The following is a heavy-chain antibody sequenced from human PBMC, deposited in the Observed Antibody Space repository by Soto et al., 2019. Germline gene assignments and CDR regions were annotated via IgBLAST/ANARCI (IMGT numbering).Heavy chain of an antibody. V-gene: IGHV1-18*04. CDR2: ISGYSGNT. J-gene: IGHJ6*02. CDR1: GYTFRSCG. Sequence: ASVKVSCKASGYTFRSCGIDWVRQAPGQGLEWMGWISGYSGNTNHAQKFQGRVTMTPDIFTSTAYMELRSLRSDDTAVYYCARSSARGSYGPDCNGMDVWGPGTTVTVSS. D-gene: IGHD5-18*01. CDR3: ARSSARGSYGPDCNGMDV.